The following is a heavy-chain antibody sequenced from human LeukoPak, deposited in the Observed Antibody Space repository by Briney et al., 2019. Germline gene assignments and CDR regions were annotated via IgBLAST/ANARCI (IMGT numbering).Heavy chain of an antibody. D-gene: IGHD2-2*01. J-gene: IGHJ6*03. CDR1: GGSISSSSYY. CDR2: IYYSGST. Sequence: PSETLSLTCTVSGGSISSSSYYWGWIRQPPGKGLEWIGSIYYSGSTYYNPSLKSRVTISVDTSKNQFSLKLSSVTAADTAVYYCARGSEEYRYYYYYYYMDVWGKGTTVTVSS. V-gene: IGHV4-39*07. CDR3: ARGSEEYRYYYYYYYMDV.